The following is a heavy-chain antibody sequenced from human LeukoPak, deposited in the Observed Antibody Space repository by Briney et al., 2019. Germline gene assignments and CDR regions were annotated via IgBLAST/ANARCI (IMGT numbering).Heavy chain of an antibody. J-gene: IGHJ4*02. CDR3: ARDLYYDSSGYSPFGY. CDR2: IYHSGST. CDR1: GYSISSGYF. Sequence: SETLSLTCTVSGYSISSGYFWGWIRQPPGKGLEWIGSIYHSGSTYYNPSLKSRVTISVDTSKNQFSLKLSSVTAADTAVYYCARDLYYDSSGYSPFGYWGQGTLVTVSS. V-gene: IGHV4-38-2*02. D-gene: IGHD3-22*01.